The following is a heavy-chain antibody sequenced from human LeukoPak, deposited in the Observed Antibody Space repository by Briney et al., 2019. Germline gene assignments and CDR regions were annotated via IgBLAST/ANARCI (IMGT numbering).Heavy chain of an antibody. CDR2: IGTSSSPI. V-gene: IGHV3-48*01. CDR1: GFTFSAYS. D-gene: IGHD6-13*01. J-gene: IGHJ4*02. Sequence: GGSLRLSCAASGFTFSAYSMNWVRQAPGKGLEWVSYIGTSSSPIYYADSVKGRFTISRDNAKNSLYLQMNSLRAEDTAVYYCARGTIAAAGYYYFDYWGQGPQVTVSS. CDR3: ARGTIAAAGYYYFDY.